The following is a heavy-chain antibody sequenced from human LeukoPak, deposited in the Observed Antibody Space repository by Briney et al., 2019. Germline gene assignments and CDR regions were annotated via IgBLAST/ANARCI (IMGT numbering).Heavy chain of an antibody. V-gene: IGHV3-11*04. CDR1: GFTFSDYY. CDR3: ASLGVYYYYYYMDV. D-gene: IGHD3-16*01. J-gene: IGHJ6*03. CDR2: ISSSGCTI. Sequence: GGSLRLSCAASGFTFSDYYMSWLRQAPGKGLEWVSYISSSGCTIYYADSVKGRFTISRDNAKNSVYLQMNSLGDEDTAVYYCASLGVYYYYYYMDVWGKGTTVTVSS.